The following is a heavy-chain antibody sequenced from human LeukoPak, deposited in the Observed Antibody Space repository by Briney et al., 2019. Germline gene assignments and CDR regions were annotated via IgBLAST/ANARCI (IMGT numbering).Heavy chain of an antibody. D-gene: IGHD3-3*01. V-gene: IGHV4-31*03. CDR2: IYYSGST. CDR3: ARERISGIFGDAFDI. Sequence: SQTLSLTCTVSGGSISSGGYYWSWIRQHPGKGLEWIGYIYYSGSTYYNPSLKSRVTISVDTSKNQFSLKLSSVTAADTAVYYCARERISGIFGDAFDIWGQGTMVTVSS. CDR1: GGSISSGGYY. J-gene: IGHJ3*02.